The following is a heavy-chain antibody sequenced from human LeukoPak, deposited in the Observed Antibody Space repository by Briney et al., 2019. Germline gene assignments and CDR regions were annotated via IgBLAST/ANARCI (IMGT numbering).Heavy chain of an antibody. V-gene: IGHV3-30*04. CDR1: GFTFSSYA. J-gene: IGHJ4*02. CDR3: AKDDYQNYYDSSGYVFDY. CDR2: ISYDGSNK. Sequence: GGSLRLSCAASGFTFSSYAMHWVRQAPGQGLEWVAVISYDGSNKYYADSVKGRFTISRDNSKNTLYLQMNSLRAEDTAVYYCAKDDYQNYYDSSGYVFDYWGQGTLVTVSS. D-gene: IGHD3-22*01.